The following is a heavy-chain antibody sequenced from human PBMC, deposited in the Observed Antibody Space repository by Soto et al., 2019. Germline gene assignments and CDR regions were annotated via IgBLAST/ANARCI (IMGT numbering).Heavy chain of an antibody. V-gene: IGHV1-69*08. CDR3: ARDRERGQWELYFDY. Sequence: QVQLVQSGAEVKKPGSSVKVSCKASGGTFSSYTISWVRQAPGQGLEWMGRIIPILGIANYAQKFKGRVTITADKSTSTAYMELSSLRSEDTAVYYCARDRERGQWELYFDYWGQGTLVTVSS. CDR2: IIPILGIA. J-gene: IGHJ4*02. CDR1: GGTFSSYT. D-gene: IGHD1-26*01.